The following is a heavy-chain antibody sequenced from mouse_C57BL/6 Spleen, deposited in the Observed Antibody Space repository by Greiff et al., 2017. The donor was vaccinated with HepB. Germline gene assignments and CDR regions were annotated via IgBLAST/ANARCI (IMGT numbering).Heavy chain of an antibody. D-gene: IGHD1-1*02. CDR2: IYPRDGST. CDR3: AREGTMGNFDV. J-gene: IGHJ1*03. Sequence: VQLVESGPELVKPGASVKLSCKASGYTFTSYDINWVKQRPGQGLEWIGWIYPRDGSTKYNEKFKGKATLTVDTSSSTAYMELHSLTSEDSAVYFCAREGTMGNFDVWGTGTTVTVSS. V-gene: IGHV1-85*01. CDR1: GYTFTSYD.